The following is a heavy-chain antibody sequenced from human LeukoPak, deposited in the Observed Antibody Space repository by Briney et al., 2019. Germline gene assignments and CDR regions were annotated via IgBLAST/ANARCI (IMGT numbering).Heavy chain of an antibody. CDR1: GFTFSSYS. CDR3: ARDVVADSSGYNPIGY. J-gene: IGHJ4*02. D-gene: IGHD3-22*01. V-gene: IGHV3-48*01. CDR2: ISSSSSTI. Sequence: GGSLRLSCAASGFTFSSYSMNRVRQAPGKGLEWVSYISSSSSTIYYADSVKGRFTISRDNAKNSLYLQMNSLRAEDTAVYYCARDVVADSSGYNPIGYWGQGTLVTVSS.